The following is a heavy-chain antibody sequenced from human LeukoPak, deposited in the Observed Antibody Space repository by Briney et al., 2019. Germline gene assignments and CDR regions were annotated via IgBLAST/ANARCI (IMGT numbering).Heavy chain of an antibody. Sequence: GESLRISCKGSGYSFTSYWISWVRQMPGKGLEWMGRIDPSDSYTNYSPSFQGHVTISADKSISAAYLQWSSLKASDTAMYYCARHSIHCSGGSCYGDYWGQGTLVTVSS. V-gene: IGHV5-10-1*01. J-gene: IGHJ4*02. D-gene: IGHD2-15*01. CDR1: GYSFTSYW. CDR3: ARHSIHCSGGSCYGDY. CDR2: IDPSDSYT.